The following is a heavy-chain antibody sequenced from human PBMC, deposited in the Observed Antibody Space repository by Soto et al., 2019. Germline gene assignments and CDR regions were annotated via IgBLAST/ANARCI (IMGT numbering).Heavy chain of an antibody. Sequence: ATLSLSCAASGFTFSSYWMHGVRQAPGKGLVWVSRINSDGSTTGYADSVKGRFTISRDNAKNTLYLQMNSLRAEDTAVYYCARDQYSSTWHYFDFWGQGTQVTVSS. CDR2: INSDGSTT. CDR1: GFTFSSYW. CDR3: ARDQYSSTWHYFDF. D-gene: IGHD6-13*01. J-gene: IGHJ4*02. V-gene: IGHV3-74*01.